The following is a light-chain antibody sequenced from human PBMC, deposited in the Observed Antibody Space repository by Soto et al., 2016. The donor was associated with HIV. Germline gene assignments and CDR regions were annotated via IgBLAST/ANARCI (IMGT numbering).Light chain of an antibody. V-gene: IGLV3-25*03. CDR2: KDT. Sequence: SYELTQAPSVSVSPGQTARITCSGDALPKQYVYWYQQKSGQVPVLVIYKDTKRTSGISERFSGSSSGTTATLTISAVQAEDEADYYCQSSDSSGTYNVVFGGGTKLTV. CDR1: ALPKQY. CDR3: QSSDSSGTYNVV. J-gene: IGLJ2*01.